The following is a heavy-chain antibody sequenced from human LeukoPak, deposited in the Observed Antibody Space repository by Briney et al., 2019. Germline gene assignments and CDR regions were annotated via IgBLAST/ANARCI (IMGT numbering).Heavy chain of an antibody. CDR2: IVVGSGNT. Sequence: SVTVSCKASGFTFTSSAVQWVRQARGQRLEWIGWIVVGSGNTNYAQKFQERVTITRDMSTSTVYMELSSLRSEDTAVYYCAAEGRPTVVTFRKGAVDLWGQGTMVTVSS. CDR3: AAEGRPTVVTFRKGAVDL. V-gene: IGHV1-58*01. J-gene: IGHJ3*01. CDR1: GFTFTSSA. D-gene: IGHD4-23*01.